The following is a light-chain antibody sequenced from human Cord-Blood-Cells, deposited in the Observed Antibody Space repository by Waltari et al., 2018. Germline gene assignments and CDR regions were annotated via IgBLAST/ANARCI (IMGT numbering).Light chain of an antibody. CDR3: SSYAGSNNFV. CDR1: SSAVGGYNY. V-gene: IGLV2-8*01. J-gene: IGLJ1*01. CDR2: EVS. Sequence: QSALTQPPSASGSPGQSLTISCTGTSSAVGGYNYVSWYQQHPGKAPKLMIYEVSKRPSGVPDRFSGSKSGNTASLTVSGLQAEDEADYYCSSYAGSNNFVFGTGTKVTVL.